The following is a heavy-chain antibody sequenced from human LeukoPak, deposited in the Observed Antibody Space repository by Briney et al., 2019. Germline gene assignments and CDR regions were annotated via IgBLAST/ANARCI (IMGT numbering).Heavy chain of an antibody. J-gene: IGHJ4*02. D-gene: IGHD3-10*01. CDR3: ARYGMNYFDY. CDR2: ISSSSSYI. Sequence: PGGSLRFSCAASGFTFSSYSMNWVRQAPGKGLEWVSSISSSSSYIYYADSVKGRFTISRDNAKNSLYLQMNSLRAEDTAVYYCARYGMNYFDYWGQGTLVTVSS. V-gene: IGHV3-21*01. CDR1: GFTFSSYS.